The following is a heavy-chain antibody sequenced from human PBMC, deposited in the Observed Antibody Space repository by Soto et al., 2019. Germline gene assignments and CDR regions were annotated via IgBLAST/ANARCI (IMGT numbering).Heavy chain of an antibody. V-gene: IGHV3-23*01. CDR2: ISGSGGGT. CDR3: ARESDH. Sequence: PWGSLRLSCSASVFTFSSYAMSWFRQAPGKGLEWVSTISGSGGGTYYADSMKGRFTISRDNSKNTLYLQMYGLRVEDTAVYYCARESDHWGQGTLV. CDR1: VFTFSSYA. J-gene: IGHJ4*02.